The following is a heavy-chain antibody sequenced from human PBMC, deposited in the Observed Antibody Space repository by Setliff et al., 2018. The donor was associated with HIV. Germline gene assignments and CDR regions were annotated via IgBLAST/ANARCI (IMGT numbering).Heavy chain of an antibody. CDR3: ARGIAALTASFDY. CDR1: GYSFTSYW. D-gene: IGHD2-21*02. Sequence: PGESLKISCKGSGYSFTSYWIAWVRQKPGKGLEWMRIIFPGDSKMHYSPSFQGRVTLSADKSISTAYLQWSSLQTSDSGMYYCARGIAALTASFDYWGQGSLVTVSS. V-gene: IGHV5-51*01. CDR2: IFPGDSKM. J-gene: IGHJ4*02.